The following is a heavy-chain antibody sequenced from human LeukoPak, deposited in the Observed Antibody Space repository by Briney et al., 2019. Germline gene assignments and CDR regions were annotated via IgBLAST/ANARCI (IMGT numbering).Heavy chain of an antibody. J-gene: IGHJ3*02. Sequence: PGESLKISCKGSGYSFTSYWIGWVRQMPGKGLEWMGIIYPGDSDTRYSPSFQGQVTISADKSISTAYLQWSSLKASDTAMYYCARLGTVDAETYSGYDWGHDAFDIWGQGTMVTVSS. CDR1: GYSFTSYW. V-gene: IGHV5-51*01. CDR2: IYPGDSDT. CDR3: ARLGTVDAETYSGYDWGHDAFDI. D-gene: IGHD5-12*01.